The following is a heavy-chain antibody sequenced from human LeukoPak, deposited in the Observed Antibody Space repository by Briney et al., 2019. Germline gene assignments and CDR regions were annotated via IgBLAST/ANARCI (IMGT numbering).Heavy chain of an antibody. Sequence: ASVTVSFTSSVYTFTIYDINGVRQAAGQGLAWMVWMNPNSGNTAYAQKLQGRVTITRNTSISTAYMELSSLRSEDTAVYYCARKAYYYDSSGYYGYYYYYMDVWGKGTTVTVSS. V-gene: IGHV1-8*03. D-gene: IGHD3-22*01. CDR3: ARKAYYYDSSGYYGYYYYYMDV. CDR2: MNPNSGNT. J-gene: IGHJ6*03. CDR1: VYTFTIYD.